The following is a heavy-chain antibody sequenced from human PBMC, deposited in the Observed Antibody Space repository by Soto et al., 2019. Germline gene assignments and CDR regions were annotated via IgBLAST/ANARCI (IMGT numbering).Heavy chain of an antibody. V-gene: IGHV4-59*08. CDR2: IYYSGST. J-gene: IGHJ4*02. D-gene: IGHD1-26*01. Sequence: SETLSLTCTVSGGTISSWYLSWIRQPPGKRLEWIGYIYYSGSTNCNPSLKSRVTISVDTSKNQFSLKLSSVTAADTAVYYCARRYGSAIDYWGQGTLVTVSS. CDR3: ARRYGSAIDY. CDR1: GGTISSWY.